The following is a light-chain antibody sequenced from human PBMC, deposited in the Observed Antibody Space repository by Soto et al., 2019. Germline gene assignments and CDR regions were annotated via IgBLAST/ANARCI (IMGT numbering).Light chain of an antibody. J-gene: IGKJ1*01. CDR3: QQYNNWPQT. CDR2: GAS. V-gene: IGKV3-15*01. CDR1: QSLSSN. Sequence: EIVMTQSPATLSVSPGERATLSCRASQSLSSNLAWFQQKPGQAPRLLVYGASTRAAGIPARFSGSGSGAEFTLTISSLQSEDFAVYYCQQYNNWPQTFGQGTKVAIK.